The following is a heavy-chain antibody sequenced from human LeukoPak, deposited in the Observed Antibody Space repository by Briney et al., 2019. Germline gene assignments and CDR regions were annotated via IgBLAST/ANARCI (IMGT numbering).Heavy chain of an antibody. CDR1: GGSFSGYY. Sequence: PSETLSLTCAVYGGSFSGYYWSWIRQPPGKGLEWIGEINHSGSTNYNPSLKSRVTISVDTSKNQFSLKLSSVTAADTAVYYCARGASPLPVVPAAPDYWGQGTLATVSS. CDR2: INHSGST. D-gene: IGHD2-2*01. CDR3: ARGASPLPVVPAAPDY. J-gene: IGHJ4*02. V-gene: IGHV4-34*01.